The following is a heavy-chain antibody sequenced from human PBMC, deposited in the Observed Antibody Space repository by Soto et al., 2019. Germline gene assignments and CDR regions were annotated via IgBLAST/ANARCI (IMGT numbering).Heavy chain of an antibody. D-gene: IGHD2-2*01. Sequence: QVQLVESGGGVVQPGRSLRLSCAASGFTFSSYGMHWVRQAPGKGLEWVAVIWYDGSNKYYADSVKGRFTNSRDNSKNAHYLQINSRSAEYKAVYYCARDSYCSRTICYYFDYWGQGTLVTVSS. CDR1: GFTFSSYG. CDR3: ARDSYCSRTICYYFDY. V-gene: IGHV3-33*01. J-gene: IGHJ4*02. CDR2: IWYDGSNK.